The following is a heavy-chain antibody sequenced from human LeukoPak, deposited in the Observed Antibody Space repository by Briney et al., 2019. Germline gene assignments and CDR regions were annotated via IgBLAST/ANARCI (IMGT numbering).Heavy chain of an antibody. CDR3: ARENRHLDAFDI. CDR2: IYYTGNP. V-gene: IGHV4-61*01. Sequence: SETLSLTCTVSGGSVSSGSYYWSWIRQPPGKGLECIGYIYYTGNPNYSPSLKSRITMSVDTSKNQFSLRLRSLTAADTAVYYCARENRHLDAFDIWGQGTMVTVSS. D-gene: IGHD1-14*01. CDR1: GGSVSSGSYY. J-gene: IGHJ3*02.